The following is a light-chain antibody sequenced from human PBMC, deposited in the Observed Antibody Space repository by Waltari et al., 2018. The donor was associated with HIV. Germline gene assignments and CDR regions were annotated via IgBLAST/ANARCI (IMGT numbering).Light chain of an antibody. CDR1: DSIGNH. CDR2: GAS. J-gene: IGKJ1*01. V-gene: IGKV3-15*01. Sequence: VMTQSPATLSVSPGGSATISCRTSDSIGNHLIWYQQRPGQAPRVLIYGASTRAPGIPGRITGSWSGTEFTLTINNLQPEDTAVYHCHQHNYSPRSFGQGTRVDLK. CDR3: HQHNYSPRS.